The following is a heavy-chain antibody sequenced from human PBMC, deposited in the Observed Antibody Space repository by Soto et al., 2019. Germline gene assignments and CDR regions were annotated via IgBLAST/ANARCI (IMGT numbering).Heavy chain of an antibody. J-gene: IGHJ4*02. CDR3: AKDIDDSSSNYFDY. Sequence: EVQLVESAGGLVQPGRSLRLSCAASGFTFDDYAMHWVRQAPGKGLEWVSGISWNSGSIGYADSVKGRFTISRDNAKNSLYLQMNSLRAEDTALYYCAKDIDDSSSNYFDYWGQGTLVTVSS. CDR2: ISWNSGSI. V-gene: IGHV3-9*01. CDR1: GFTFDDYA. D-gene: IGHD6-6*01.